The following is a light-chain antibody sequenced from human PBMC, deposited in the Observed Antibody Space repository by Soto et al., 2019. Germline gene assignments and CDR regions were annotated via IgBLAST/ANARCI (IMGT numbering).Light chain of an antibody. CDR2: AAS. J-gene: IGKJ5*01. CDR1: QGISSY. CDR3: QQYYSYPIT. V-gene: IGKV1-8*01. Sequence: AIRMTQSPSSLSASTGDRVTITCRASQGISSYLAWYQQKPGKAPKLLIYAASTLQSGVSSRFSGSGSGTDFTLTISYLQSEEFATYYCQQYYSYPITFGQGTRLEIK.